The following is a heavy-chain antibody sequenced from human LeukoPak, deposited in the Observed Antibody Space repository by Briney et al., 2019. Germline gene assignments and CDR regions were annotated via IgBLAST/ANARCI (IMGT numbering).Heavy chain of an antibody. CDR2: IYYSGST. CDR3: VTRTN. Sequence: PSETLSLTCTVSGGSISSSSYYWGWIRQPRGKGREGIGSIYYSGSTYYNPPLNSPVTMSVDTSKNQFSLKLSSVTAADTAVYYCVTRTNWGQGTLVTVSS. D-gene: IGHD1-14*01. V-gene: IGHV4-39*07. J-gene: IGHJ4*02. CDR1: GGSISSSSYY.